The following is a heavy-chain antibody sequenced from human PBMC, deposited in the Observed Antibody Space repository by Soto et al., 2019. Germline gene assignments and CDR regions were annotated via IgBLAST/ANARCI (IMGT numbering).Heavy chain of an antibody. J-gene: IGHJ6*02. CDR3: ARGAEYQLLSRDYFYGMDV. Sequence: QVQLVEAGGGVVQPGRSLRLSCGASGFTFNSHGMHWVRQAPGKGLEWVAVISYEGSNNFYAESVKGRFTIYRDNSKNTLSVKMDILRREDTAVYYCARGAEYQLLSRDYFYGMDVWGQGTTGTVSS. CDR1: GFTFNSHG. D-gene: IGHD2-2*01. V-gene: IGHV3-30*03. CDR2: ISYEGSNN.